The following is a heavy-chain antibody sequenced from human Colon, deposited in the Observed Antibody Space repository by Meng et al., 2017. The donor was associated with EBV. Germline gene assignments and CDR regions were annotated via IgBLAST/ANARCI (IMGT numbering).Heavy chain of an antibody. CDR1: GFTFSDHY. D-gene: IGHD2-21*01. Sequence: VRLVESGGVCVQPGGSLRLSCATSGFTFSDHYMDWVRQAPGKGLEWVGRSRSKDNNYITEYVASVKGRFTISRDDSENSLHLQMNSLKTEDTAVYFCTRGRTEYIYSGYDWGQGALVTVSS. J-gene: IGHJ4*02. V-gene: IGHV3-72*01. CDR2: SRSKDNNYIT. CDR3: TRGRTEYIYSGYD.